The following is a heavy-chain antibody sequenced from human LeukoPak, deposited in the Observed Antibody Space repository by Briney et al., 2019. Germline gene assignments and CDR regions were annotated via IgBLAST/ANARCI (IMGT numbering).Heavy chain of an antibody. CDR3: ARNGGGWSFDY. J-gene: IGHJ4*02. CDR2: TFYRSKWYN. D-gene: IGHD6-19*01. V-gene: IGHV6-1*01. CDR1: GDSVSSNRAA. Sequence: SQTLSLTCGISGDSVSSNRAAWTWIRQSPSRGLEWLGRTFYRSKWYNEYALSVRSRMSISSDTSKNQFSLKLASVTAADTAVYYCARNGGGWSFDYWGQGTLVTVSS.